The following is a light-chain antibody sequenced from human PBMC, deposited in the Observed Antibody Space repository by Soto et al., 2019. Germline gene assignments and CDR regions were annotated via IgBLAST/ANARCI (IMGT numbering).Light chain of an antibody. CDR2: DAS. Sequence: EIVLTQSPATLSLSPGERATLSCRASQSVSSYLAWYQQKPGQAPRLLIYDASNRATGIPARFSGSGSGTHFTLPISRLEPEDFAVYYCQQRSNWPPIFTFGPGTKVDIK. J-gene: IGKJ3*01. V-gene: IGKV3-11*01. CDR1: QSVSSY. CDR3: QQRSNWPPIFT.